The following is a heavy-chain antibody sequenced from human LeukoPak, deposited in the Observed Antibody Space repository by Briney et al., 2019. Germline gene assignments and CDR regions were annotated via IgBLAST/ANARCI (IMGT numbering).Heavy chain of an antibody. J-gene: IGHJ6*02. CDR2: TSFDGTNK. V-gene: IGHV3-30*18. CDR3: AKELYCGGDCYGMDV. D-gene: IGHD2-21*01. CDR1: GFAFSTYG. Sequence: GTSLRLSCAASGFAFSTYGMHWVRQAPGKGLEWVAVTSFDGTNKNYADSVKGRFTISRDNSKNTLYLQMNSLRAEDTAVYYCAKELYCGGDCYGMDVWGQGTTVTVSS.